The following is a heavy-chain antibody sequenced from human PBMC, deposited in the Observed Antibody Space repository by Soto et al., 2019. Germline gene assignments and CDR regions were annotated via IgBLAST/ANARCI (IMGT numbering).Heavy chain of an antibody. CDR1: IGSFSGYY. D-gene: IGHD6-19*01. J-gene: IGHJ4*02. CDR2: INHSGST. CDR3: ARGMAVADHYFDY. V-gene: IGHV4-34*01. Sequence: SETLSLTCAVYIGSFSGYYWSWIRQPPGKGLEWIGEINHSGSTNYNPSLKSRVTISVDTSKNQFSLKLSSVTAADTAVYYCARGMAVADHYFDYWGQGGLVTVSS.